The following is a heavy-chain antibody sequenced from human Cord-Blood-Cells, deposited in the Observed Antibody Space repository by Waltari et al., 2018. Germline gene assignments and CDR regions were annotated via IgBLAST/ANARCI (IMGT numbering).Heavy chain of an antibody. V-gene: IGHV3-9*01. CDR3: AKDDLLEAYFDY. Sequence: EVQLVESGGGFVQPGRSLRLSCAASGFTFDDYAMHWVRQAPGKGLEWVSGISWNSGSIGYADSVKGRFTISRDNAKNSLYLQMNSLRAEDTALYYCAKDDLLEAYFDYWGQGTLVTVSS. CDR2: ISWNSGSI. D-gene: IGHD2-21*01. J-gene: IGHJ4*02. CDR1: GFTFDDYA.